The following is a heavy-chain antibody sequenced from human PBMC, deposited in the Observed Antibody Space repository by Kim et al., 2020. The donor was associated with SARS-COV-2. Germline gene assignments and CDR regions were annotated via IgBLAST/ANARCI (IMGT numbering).Heavy chain of an antibody. D-gene: IGHD3-22*01. J-gene: IGHJ5*02. V-gene: IGHV3-74*03. CDR3: AKVGDYDSCGFYACFPS. Sequence: GGSLRLSCAASGFALSTHWMHWVRQAPGKGLVWVSRISSDGGTIKYADSVKGRFTISRDNTKNTLFLQMNGLRTEDTAVYYCAKVGDYDSCGFYACFPSWGQGT. CDR2: ISSDGGTI. CDR1: GFALSTHW.